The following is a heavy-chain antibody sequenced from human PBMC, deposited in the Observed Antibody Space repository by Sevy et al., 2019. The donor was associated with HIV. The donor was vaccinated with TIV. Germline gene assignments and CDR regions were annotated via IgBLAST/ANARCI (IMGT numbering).Heavy chain of an antibody. J-gene: IGHJ6*02. Sequence: GGSLRLSCAASGFTFSSYSMNWVRQAPGKGLEWVSYISSSSSTIYYADSVKGRFTISRDNAKNSLYLQMNSLRDEDTAVYYCARDIDEDYYYGMDVWGQGTTVTVSS. D-gene: IGHD1-26*01. CDR2: ISSSSSTI. V-gene: IGHV3-48*02. CDR3: ARDIDEDYYYGMDV. CDR1: GFTFSSYS.